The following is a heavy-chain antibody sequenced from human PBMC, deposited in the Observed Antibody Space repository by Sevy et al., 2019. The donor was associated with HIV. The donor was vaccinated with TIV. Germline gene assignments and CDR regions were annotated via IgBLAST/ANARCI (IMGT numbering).Heavy chain of an antibody. Sequence: GGSLRLSCAASGFTFSGSDMHWVRQVKGKGLEWISSIGTLSDTFYADSVKGRFTISRDNAQSYLYLLMSSLKVGDTALYFCVRGLQTVCDSAACLLDYLGQGTLVTVSS. CDR3: VRGLQTVCDSAACLLDY. CDR1: GFTFSGSD. CDR2: IGTLSDT. D-gene: IGHD3-22*01. J-gene: IGHJ4*02. V-gene: IGHV3-13*01.